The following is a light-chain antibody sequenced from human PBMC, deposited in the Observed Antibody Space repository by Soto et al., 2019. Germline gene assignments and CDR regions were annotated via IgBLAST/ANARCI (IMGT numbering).Light chain of an antibody. J-gene: IGLJ2*01. Sequence: QSALTQPPSASGSPGQSVTISCTGSSSDVGNYNYVSWYQQHPGKAPKLMIYEVHKRPSGVPDRFSGSKSGNPASLTVSGLQAEDEADYYCSSISVFGGGTKLTVL. V-gene: IGLV2-8*01. CDR3: SSISV. CDR2: EVH. CDR1: SSDVGNYNY.